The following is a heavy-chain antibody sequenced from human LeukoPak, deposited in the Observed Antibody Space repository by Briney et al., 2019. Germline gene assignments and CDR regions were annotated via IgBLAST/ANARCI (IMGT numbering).Heavy chain of an antibody. J-gene: IGHJ4*02. CDR3: ATRTFASRSWSLFYY. Sequence: PSETLSLTCTVSGGSIRSSGHYCGWIRQPPGKGLEWIGSLNYTGGTYYNPSLKSRVTISVDTSKNQISLKVTSVTAADTAVYYCATRTFASRSWSLFYYWGQVILVTVSS. D-gene: IGHD6-13*01. CDR1: GGSIRSSGHY. V-gene: IGHV4-39*01. CDR2: LNYTGGT.